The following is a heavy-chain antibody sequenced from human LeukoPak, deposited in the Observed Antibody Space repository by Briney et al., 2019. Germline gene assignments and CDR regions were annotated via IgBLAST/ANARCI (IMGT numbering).Heavy chain of an antibody. D-gene: IGHD4/OR15-4a*01. V-gene: IGHV5-51*01. CDR2: IYPGDSDT. Sequence: GESLKISCKGSGYSFSSFWLGWVRQMPGKGLELVGIIYPGDSDTRYSPSFQGQVTISADKSISTAYLQWSSLKASDTAMYYCARCSYGAKTPDYWGQGTLVTVSS. CDR3: ARCSYGAKTPDY. J-gene: IGHJ4*02. CDR1: GYSFSSFW.